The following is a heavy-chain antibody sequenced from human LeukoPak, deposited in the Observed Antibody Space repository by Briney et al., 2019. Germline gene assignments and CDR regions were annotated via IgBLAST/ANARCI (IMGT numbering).Heavy chain of an antibody. CDR3: ARDLLWFGESILYYFDY. CDR1: GFTFSSYG. V-gene: IGHV3-33*01. CDR2: IWYDGSNK. Sequence: GGSLRLSCAASGFTFSSYGMHWVRQAPGKGLEWVALIWYDGSNKYYTDSVKGRFTISRDNAKNSLYLQMNSLRAEDTAVYYCARDLLWFGESILYYFDYWGQGTLVTVSS. D-gene: IGHD3-10*01. J-gene: IGHJ4*02.